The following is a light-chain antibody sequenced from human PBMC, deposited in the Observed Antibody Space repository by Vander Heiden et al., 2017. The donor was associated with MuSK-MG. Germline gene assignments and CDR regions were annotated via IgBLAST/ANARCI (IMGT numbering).Light chain of an antibody. J-gene: IGLJ2*01. Sequence: QSVLTQPPSASVIPGQRVTISCSGSSPNIGSNTVNWYQQLPGTAPKLRSYRNNQRPSGVPDRFSGSKSGTSASLAISGLQSEDEADDDGAAWDDSLNGVVFGGGTKLTVL. V-gene: IGLV1-44*01. CDR3: AAWDDSLNGVV. CDR2: RNN. CDR1: SPNIGSNT.